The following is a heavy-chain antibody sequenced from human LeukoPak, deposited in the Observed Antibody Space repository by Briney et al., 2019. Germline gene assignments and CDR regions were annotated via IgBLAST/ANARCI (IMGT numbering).Heavy chain of an antibody. D-gene: IGHD3-10*01. J-gene: IGHJ6*03. CDR2: INTYNGDT. Sequence: ASVKVSCKASGYIFINYGISWVRQAPGQGFEWMGWINTYNGDTNYAQKLQGRVTMTTDTSTSTAYMELRSLRSDDTAVYYCARGQRYYYGSGSELEYYMDVWGKGTTVTISS. V-gene: IGHV1-18*01. CDR1: GYIFINYG. CDR3: ARGQRYYYGSGSELEYYMDV.